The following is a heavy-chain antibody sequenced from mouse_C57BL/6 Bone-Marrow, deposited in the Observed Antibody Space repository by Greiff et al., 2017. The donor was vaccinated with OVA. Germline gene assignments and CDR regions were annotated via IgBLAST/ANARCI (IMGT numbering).Heavy chain of an antibody. Sequence: EVKVVESGGGLVKPGGSLKLSCAASGFTFSSYAMSWVRQTPEKRLEWVATISDGGSYTYYPDNVKGRFTISRDKSENTLYLQMKHLTSEDTAVYYCARSMGDEGAWFDYWGQGTIVTVSA. CDR2: ISDGGSYT. V-gene: IGHV5-4*03. J-gene: IGHJ3*01. D-gene: IGHD2-10*02. CDR3: ARSMGDEGAWFDY. CDR1: GFTFSSYA.